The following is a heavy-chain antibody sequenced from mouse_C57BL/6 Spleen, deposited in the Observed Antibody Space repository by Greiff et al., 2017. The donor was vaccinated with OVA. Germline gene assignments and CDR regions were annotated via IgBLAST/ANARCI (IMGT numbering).Heavy chain of an antibody. J-gene: IGHJ1*03. V-gene: IGHV3-1*01. CDR2: ISYSGST. Sequence: EVMLVESGPGLVKPSQSLSLTCTVTGYSITSGYDWHWIRHFPGNKLEWMGYISYSGSTNYNPSLKSRISITHDTSKNHFFLKLNSVTTEDTATYYCARAHYYGSSYGWYFDVWGTGTTVTVSS. CDR3: ARAHYYGSSYGWYFDV. D-gene: IGHD1-1*01. CDR1: GYSITSGYD.